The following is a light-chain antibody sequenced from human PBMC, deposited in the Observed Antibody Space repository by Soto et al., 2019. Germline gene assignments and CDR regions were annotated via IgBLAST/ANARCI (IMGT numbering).Light chain of an antibody. J-gene: IGLJ1*01. V-gene: IGLV2-18*02. CDR1: SSDVGSSNG. Sequence: QSVLTQPPSVSGSPGQSVTVSCTGTSSDVGSSNGVSWYQQPPGTAPKLMIYDVSNRPSGVPDRFSGSKSGNTASLTISGLQAEDEADYYCSSYTSSSTYVFGTGTKVTVL. CDR2: DVS. CDR3: SSYTSSSTYV.